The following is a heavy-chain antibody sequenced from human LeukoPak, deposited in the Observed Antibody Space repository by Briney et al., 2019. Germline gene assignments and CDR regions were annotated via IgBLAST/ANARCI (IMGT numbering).Heavy chain of an antibody. V-gene: IGHV3-48*03. CDR1: GFTFSSYE. CDR2: ISSSGSTI. Sequence: GGSLILSCAASGFTFSSYEMNWVRQAPGKGLEWVSYISSSGSTIYYADSVKGRFTISRDNAKNSLYLQMNSLRAEDTAIYYCARADGYGLDYWGQGTLVTVSS. J-gene: IGHJ4*02. CDR3: ARADGYGLDY. D-gene: IGHD5-24*01.